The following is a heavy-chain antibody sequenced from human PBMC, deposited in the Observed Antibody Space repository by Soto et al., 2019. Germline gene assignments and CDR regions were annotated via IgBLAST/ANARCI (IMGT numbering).Heavy chain of an antibody. V-gene: IGHV1-18*01. Sequence: QVQLVQSGAEVKKPGASVKVSCKASGYTFTSYGISWVRQAPGQGLEWMGWISAYNGNTNYAQKLQGRVTMTTDTSTSTAYMELRSLRSDDTAVYYCASRACSGGSCYSPGSFDYWGQGTLVTVSS. CDR2: ISAYNGNT. D-gene: IGHD2-15*01. J-gene: IGHJ4*02. CDR3: ASRACSGGSCYSPGSFDY. CDR1: GYTFTSYG.